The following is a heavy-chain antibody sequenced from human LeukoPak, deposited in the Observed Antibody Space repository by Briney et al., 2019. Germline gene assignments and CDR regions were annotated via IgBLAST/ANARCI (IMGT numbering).Heavy chain of an antibody. CDR3: ARGPRGLDY. CDR2: INHSGST. Sequence: SETLSLTCAVYGGSYSGYYWSWIRQPPGKGLEWIGEINHSGSTNYNQSLKSRVTISVDTSKNQFSLKLSSVTAADTAVYYCARGPRGLDYWGQGTLVTVSS. J-gene: IGHJ4*02. CDR1: GGSYSGYY. V-gene: IGHV4-34*01. D-gene: IGHD3-10*01.